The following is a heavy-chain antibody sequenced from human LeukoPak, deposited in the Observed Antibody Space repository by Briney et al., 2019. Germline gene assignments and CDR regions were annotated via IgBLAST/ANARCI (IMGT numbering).Heavy chain of an antibody. CDR1: GGSFSGYY. Sequence: PSETLSLTCAVYGGSFSGYYWSWIRLPPGKGLEWIGEINHSGSTNYNPSLKSRVTISVDSSKNQFSLKLSSVTAADTAVYYCARGYCSSTSCYLHYYYGMDVWGQGTTVTVSS. J-gene: IGHJ6*02. CDR2: INHSGST. V-gene: IGHV4-34*01. D-gene: IGHD2-2*01. CDR3: ARGYCSSTSCYLHYYYGMDV.